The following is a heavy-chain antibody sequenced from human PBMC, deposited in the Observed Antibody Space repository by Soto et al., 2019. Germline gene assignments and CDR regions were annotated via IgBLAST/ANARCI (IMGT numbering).Heavy chain of an antibody. CDR1: GFTFATYG. CDR2: ISYDGSSK. D-gene: IGHD6-13*01. Sequence: QVQLEESGGGVVQPGRSLRLSCAASGFTFATYGMHWVRQAPGKGLEWVALISYDGSSKYYADSVKGRFTISRDNSXXTLYMLRNSLRADDTAEYYCAKDKEGIGDSTWYAEGYYFDYWGQGTLVTVSS. J-gene: IGHJ4*02. V-gene: IGHV3-30*18. CDR3: AKDKEGIGDSTWYAEGYYFDY.